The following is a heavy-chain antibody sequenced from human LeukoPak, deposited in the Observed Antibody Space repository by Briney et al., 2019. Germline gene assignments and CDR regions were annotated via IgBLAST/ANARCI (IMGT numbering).Heavy chain of an antibody. Sequence: GGSLRLSCAASGFTVSSNYMSWVRQAPGKGLEWVSVIYSGGSTYYADSVKGRFTISRDNSKNTLYLQMNSLRAEDTAVYYCARSRGGDAFDIWGQGTMVTVSS. V-gene: IGHV3-53*01. D-gene: IGHD3-16*01. J-gene: IGHJ3*02. CDR1: GFTVSSNY. CDR3: ARSRGGDAFDI. CDR2: IYSGGST.